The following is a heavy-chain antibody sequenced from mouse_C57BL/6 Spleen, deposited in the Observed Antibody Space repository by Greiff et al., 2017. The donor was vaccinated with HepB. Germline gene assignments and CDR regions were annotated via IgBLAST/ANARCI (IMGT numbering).Heavy chain of an antibody. J-gene: IGHJ3*01. CDR3: AREGALLQVAY. CDR2: INPYNGDT. Sequence: EVQLQQSGPELVKPGDSVKISCKASGYSFTGYFMNWVMQSLGKSLEWIGRINPYNGDTFYNQKFKGKATLTVDKSSSTAHMELRILTSEDYAVFYCAREGALLQVAYWGQGTLVTVSA. CDR1: GYSFTGYF. D-gene: IGHD1-2*01. V-gene: IGHV1-20*01.